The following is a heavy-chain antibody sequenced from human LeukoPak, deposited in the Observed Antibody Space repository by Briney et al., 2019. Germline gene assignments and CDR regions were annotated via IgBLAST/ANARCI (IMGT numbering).Heavy chain of an antibody. V-gene: IGHV3-23*01. D-gene: IGHD1-1*01. CDR1: GYTLTELS. Sequence: GASVKVSRKGSGYTLTELSMHWVRQAPGEGLERVSGISDNGGCTYYADSLKGRFTTSRENSKNMSYLQKNSLRAEDTAVYYCAKESGALGAPLYDYWGRGILVTASS. CDR3: AKESGALGAPLYDY. J-gene: IGHJ4*02. CDR2: ISDNGGCT.